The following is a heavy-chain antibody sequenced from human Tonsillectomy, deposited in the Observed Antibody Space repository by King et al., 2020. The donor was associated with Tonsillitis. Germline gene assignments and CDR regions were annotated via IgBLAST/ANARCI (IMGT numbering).Heavy chain of an antibody. D-gene: IGHD5-12*01. CDR1: GGSISSYY. CDR2: IYYSGST. CDR3: ARHAGVATSGFDY. Sequence: VQLQESGPGLVKPSETLSLTCTVSGGSISSYYWSWIRQPPGKGLEGIGYIYYSGSTNYNPSLKSRVTISVDTSKNQFSLKLSSVTAADTAVYYCARHAGVATSGFDYWGQGTLVTVSS. J-gene: IGHJ4*02. V-gene: IGHV4-59*08.